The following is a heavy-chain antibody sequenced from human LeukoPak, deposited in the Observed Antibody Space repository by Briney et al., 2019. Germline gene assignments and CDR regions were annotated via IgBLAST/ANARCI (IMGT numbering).Heavy chain of an antibody. CDR3: ARGMGSGSYSAAYYFDY. J-gene: IGHJ4*02. CDR1: GYTFTSYD. D-gene: IGHD3-22*01. Sequence: ASVKVSCKASGYTFTSYDFNWVRQATGQGLERMGWMNPNSGNTGYGQKFQGRVTMTRNTSISTAYMELSSLRSEDTAVYYCARGMGSGSYSAAYYFDYWGQGTLVTVSS. V-gene: IGHV1-8*01. CDR2: MNPNSGNT.